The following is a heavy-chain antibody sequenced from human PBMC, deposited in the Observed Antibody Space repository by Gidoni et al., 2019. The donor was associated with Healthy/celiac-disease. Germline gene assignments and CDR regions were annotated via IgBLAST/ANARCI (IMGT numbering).Heavy chain of an antibody. CDR3: ARDITLYYDFWSGYYHDAFDI. CDR2: ISYDGSNK. V-gene: IGHV3-30-3*01. Sequence: QVQLVESGGGVVQPGRSLRLSCAASGFTFSSYAMHWVRQAPGKGLEWVAVISYDGSNKYYADSVKGRFTISRDNSKNTLYLQMNSLRAEDTAVYYCARDITLYYDFWSGYYHDAFDIWGQGTMVTVSS. CDR1: GFTFSSYA. J-gene: IGHJ3*02. D-gene: IGHD3-3*01.